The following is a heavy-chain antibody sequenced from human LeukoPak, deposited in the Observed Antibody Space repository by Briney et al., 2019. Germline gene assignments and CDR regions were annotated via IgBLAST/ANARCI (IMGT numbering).Heavy chain of an antibody. V-gene: IGHV3-66*01. Sequence: GGSLRLSCAASGFTVSTNYLSWVRQAPGKGLEWVSIIYSGGSTYYADSVKGRFTISRDNSKNTLYLQMNSLRAEDTAVYFCARTDVFRGYSGLDADYWGQGALVTVSS. CDR1: GFTVSTNY. CDR3: ARTDVFRGYSGLDADY. J-gene: IGHJ4*02. D-gene: IGHD5-12*01. CDR2: IYSGGST.